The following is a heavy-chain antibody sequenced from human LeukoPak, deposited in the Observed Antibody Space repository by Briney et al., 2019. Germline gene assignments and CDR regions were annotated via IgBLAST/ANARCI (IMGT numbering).Heavy chain of an antibody. V-gene: IGHV4-30-4*08. D-gene: IGHD4-17*01. J-gene: IGHJ3*02. CDR2: IYYSGST. Sequence: SETLSLTCIASSVSISSSSYYWGWIRQPPGKGLEWIGYIYYSGSTYYNPSLKSRVTISVDTSKNQFSLKLSSVTAADTAVYYCARDPYGDYSPIDIWGQGTMVTVSS. CDR3: ARDPYGDYSPIDI. CDR1: SVSISSSSYY.